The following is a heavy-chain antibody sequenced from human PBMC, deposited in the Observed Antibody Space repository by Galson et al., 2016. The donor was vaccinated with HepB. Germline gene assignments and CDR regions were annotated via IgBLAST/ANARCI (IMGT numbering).Heavy chain of an antibody. Sequence: SETLSLTCNVSGASIISGDYYWGWIRQPPGKGLEWIGHIYYNGNTHSSPSLKSRVTMSVDTSNNQFSLELNSVTAAVTAVYYCARRGGFGLTFDSWGQGMLVTVSS. CDR1: GASIISGDYY. CDR2: IYYNGNT. V-gene: IGHV4-39*01. D-gene: IGHD3/OR15-3a*01. CDR3: ARRGGFGLTFDS. J-gene: IGHJ4*02.